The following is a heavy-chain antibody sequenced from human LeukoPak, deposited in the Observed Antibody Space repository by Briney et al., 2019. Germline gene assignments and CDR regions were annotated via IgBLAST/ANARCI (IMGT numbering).Heavy chain of an antibody. Sequence: PSETLSLTCTVSGGSISSGDYYWSWIRQPPGKGLEWIGYIYYSGSTYYNPSLKSRVTISVDTSKNQFSLKLSSVTAADTAVYYCARVVTMVRGVIFFGMDVWGQGTTVTVSS. D-gene: IGHD3-10*01. CDR1: GGSISSGDYY. CDR2: IYYSGST. J-gene: IGHJ6*02. CDR3: ARVVTMVRGVIFFGMDV. V-gene: IGHV4-30-4*01.